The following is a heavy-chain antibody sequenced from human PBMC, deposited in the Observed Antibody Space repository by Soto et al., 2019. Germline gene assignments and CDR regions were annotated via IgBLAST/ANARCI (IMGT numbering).Heavy chain of an antibody. J-gene: IGHJ5*02. CDR3: ARVVVVTAIPNWFDP. CDR1: GCPLRSGCYS. V-gene: IGHV4-30-2*01. CDR2: IYHSGST. D-gene: IGHD2-21*02. Sequence: PSETLSLTPALSGCPLRSGCYSLGRIPPPPGKGLEWIGYIYHSGSTYYNPSLKSRVTISVDRSKNQFSLKLSSVTAADTAVYYCARVVVVTAIPNWFDPWGQGTLVTV.